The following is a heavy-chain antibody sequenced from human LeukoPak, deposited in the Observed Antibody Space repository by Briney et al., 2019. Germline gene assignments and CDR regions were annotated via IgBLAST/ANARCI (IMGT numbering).Heavy chain of an antibody. J-gene: IGHJ4*02. Sequence: GGSLRLSCAASGFTFSAFSMNWVRQAPGKGLEWVPAISSSSSDIYYTDSVKGRFTISRDNANNFLYLQVSSLRAEDTAVYYCATGYTSGTRIDYWGQGTLVSVSS. CDR3: ATGYTSGTRIDY. CDR2: ISSSSSDI. CDR1: GFTFSAFS. D-gene: IGHD6-19*01. V-gene: IGHV3-21*01.